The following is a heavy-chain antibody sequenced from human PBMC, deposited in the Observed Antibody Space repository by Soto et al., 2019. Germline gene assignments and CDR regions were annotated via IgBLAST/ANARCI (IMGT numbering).Heavy chain of an antibody. CDR3: ARDHGVPGENSYYYGMDV. V-gene: IGHV1-8*01. CDR1: GYPFTSYD. D-gene: IGHD7-27*01. J-gene: IGHJ6*01. CDR2: MNPNSGNT. Sequence: GSVKVYFKASGYPFTSYDINLVRQATGQGLEWMGWMNPNSGNTGYAQKFQGRVTMTRNTSISTAYMELSSLRSEDTAVYYCARDHGVPGENSYYYGMDVWGQGTTVTVSS.